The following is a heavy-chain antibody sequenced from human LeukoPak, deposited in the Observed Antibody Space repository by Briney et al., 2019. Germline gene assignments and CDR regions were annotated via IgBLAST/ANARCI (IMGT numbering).Heavy chain of an antibody. CDR1: GGSISSGDYY. J-gene: IGHJ4*02. D-gene: IGHD4-23*01. CDR3: ARGPRGRWHHKDY. Sequence: SQTLSLTCTVSGGSISSGDYYWSWIRQPPGKGLEWIGYIYYSGSTYYNPSLKSRVTISVDTSKNQFSLKLSSVTAADTAVYYCARGPRGRWHHKDYWGQGTLVTVSS. V-gene: IGHV4-30-4*01. CDR2: IYYSGST.